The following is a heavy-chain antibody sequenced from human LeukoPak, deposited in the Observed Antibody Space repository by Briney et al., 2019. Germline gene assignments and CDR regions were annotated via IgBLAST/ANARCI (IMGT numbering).Heavy chain of an antibody. CDR1: GFTFDDYA. J-gene: IGHJ4*02. CDR2: ISWGGGST. D-gene: IGHD2-8*01. V-gene: IGHV3-43*02. Sequence: GGSLRLSCAASGFTFDDYAMHWARQAPGKGLEWVSLISWGGGSTYYADPVKGRFTISRDNSKNSLYLQMNSLRTEDTALYYCVSGMLSPKRSYFVYWGQGTLVTVSS. CDR3: VSGMLSPKRSYFVY.